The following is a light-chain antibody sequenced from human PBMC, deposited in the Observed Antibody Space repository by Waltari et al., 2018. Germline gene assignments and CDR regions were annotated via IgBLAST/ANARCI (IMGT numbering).Light chain of an antibody. CDR3: ETWDNSLNGGL. CDR2: KNN. CDR1: NSNIGGND. J-gene: IGLJ7*01. Sequence: QSVLTQQASVSGDPGQRVTISCTGSNSNIGGNDVYWYQQFPGTVPKLLIYKNNKRPSGISDRFSGSKSGTSASLTITGLQSEDEAEYYCETWDNSLNGGLFGGGTRLTVL. V-gene: IGLV1-51*02.